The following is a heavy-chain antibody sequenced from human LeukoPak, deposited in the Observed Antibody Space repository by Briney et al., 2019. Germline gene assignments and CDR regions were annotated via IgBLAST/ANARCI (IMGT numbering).Heavy chain of an antibody. CDR3: AKDRPNYFETNGHYYRRDGDY. Sequence: PGGSLRLSCAASGFTFSSYAMSWVRQAPGKGLEWVSAISGSGGSTYYADSVKGRFTISRDNSKNTLYLQMNSLRAEDTAVYYCAKDRPNYFETNGHYYRRDGDYWGQGILVTVSS. D-gene: IGHD3-22*01. J-gene: IGHJ4*02. CDR1: GFTFSSYA. V-gene: IGHV3-23*01. CDR2: ISGSGGST.